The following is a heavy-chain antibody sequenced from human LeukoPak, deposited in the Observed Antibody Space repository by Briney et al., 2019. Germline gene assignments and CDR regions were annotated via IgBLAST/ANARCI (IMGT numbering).Heavy chain of an antibody. CDR3: AKDLFGLDSYYFDY. D-gene: IGHD3/OR15-3a*01. CDR1: GFTFSSYA. Sequence: GGSLRLSCAASGFTFSSYAMSWVRQAPGKGLEWVSAISGSGGSTYYADTVKGRFTISRDNSKNTLYLQMNSLRAEDTAVYYCAKDLFGLDSYYFDYWGQGTLVTVSS. V-gene: IGHV3-23*01. CDR2: ISGSGGST. J-gene: IGHJ4*02.